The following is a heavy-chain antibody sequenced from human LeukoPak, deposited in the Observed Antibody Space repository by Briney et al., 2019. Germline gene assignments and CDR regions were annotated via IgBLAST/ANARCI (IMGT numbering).Heavy chain of an antibody. CDR2: ISGSGGST. CDR1: GFTVSSNY. CDR3: AKHYGDRAYFDY. Sequence: GGSLRLSCAASGFTVSSNYMSWVRQAPGKGLEWVSAISGSGGSTYYADSVKGRFTISRDNSKNTLYLQMNSLRAEDTAVYYCAKHYGDRAYFDYWGQGTLVTVSS. D-gene: IGHD2-21*02. V-gene: IGHV3-23*01. J-gene: IGHJ4*02.